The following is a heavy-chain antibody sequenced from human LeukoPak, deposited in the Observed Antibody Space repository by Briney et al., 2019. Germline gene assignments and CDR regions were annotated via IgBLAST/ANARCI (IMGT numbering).Heavy chain of an antibody. CDR1: GFTFSSYA. CDR2: ISGSGGST. CDR3: AKAFPTYCSSTSCHFDY. D-gene: IGHD2-2*01. Sequence: GGSLRLSCAASGFTFSSYAMSWVRQAPGKGLEWVSAISGSGGSTYYADSVKGRFTISRDNSKNTLYLQMNSLRAEDTAVYYCAKAFPTYCSSTSCHFDYWGQGTLVTVSS. J-gene: IGHJ4*02. V-gene: IGHV3-23*01.